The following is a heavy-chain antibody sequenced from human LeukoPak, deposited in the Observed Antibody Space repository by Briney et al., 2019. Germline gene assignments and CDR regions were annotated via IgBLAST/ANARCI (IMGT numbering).Heavy chain of an antibody. CDR2: IKQDGSEK. D-gene: IGHD1-26*01. CDR1: GFSLSSYW. V-gene: IGHV3-7*01. CDR3: VRDRMIVRVTAGFDH. J-gene: IGHJ4*02. Sequence: GGSLRLSCVGSGFSLSSYWMTWVRQAPGKGLEWVANIKQDGSEKYYVDSVKSRFTISRDNAKNSLYLQMNSLRAEDTAVYYCVRDRMIVRVTAGFDHWGQGTLVTVSS.